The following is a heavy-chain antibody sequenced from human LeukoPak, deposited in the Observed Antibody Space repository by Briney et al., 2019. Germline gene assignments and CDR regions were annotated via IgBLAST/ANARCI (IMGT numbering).Heavy chain of an antibody. CDR2: IYYSGST. Sequence: SETLSLTCTVSGGSISSYYWSWIRQPPGKGLEWIGYIYYSGSTNYNPSLKSRVTISVDMSKNQFSLKLSSVTAADTAVYYCARLSLGYYFDYWGQGTLVTVSS. V-gene: IGHV4-59*08. D-gene: IGHD3-16*02. CDR3: ARLSLGYYFDY. CDR1: GGSISSYY. J-gene: IGHJ4*02.